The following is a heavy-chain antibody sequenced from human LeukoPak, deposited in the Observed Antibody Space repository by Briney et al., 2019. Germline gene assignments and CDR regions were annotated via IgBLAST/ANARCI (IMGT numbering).Heavy chain of an antibody. CDR1: GYSINSGYY. Sequence: SETLSLTCTVSGYSINSGYYWGWIRQPPGKGLEWIASINHSGTTYYNPSLASRVSISVDTSKNQFSLRLTSVTVADTAVYYCARGDGQQLVFGYWGQGTLVTVSS. CDR3: ARGDGQQLVFGY. D-gene: IGHD6-13*01. J-gene: IGHJ4*02. V-gene: IGHV4-38-2*02. CDR2: INHSGTT.